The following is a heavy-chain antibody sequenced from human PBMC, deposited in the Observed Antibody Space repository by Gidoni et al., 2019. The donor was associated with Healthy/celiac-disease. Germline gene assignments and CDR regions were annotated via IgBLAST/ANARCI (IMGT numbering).Heavy chain of an antibody. Sequence: QVQLVESGGGVVQPGRSLRLSCAASGFPFSSYAMHWVRQAPGKGLEWVAVISYDGSNKYYADSVKGRFTISRDNSKNTLYLQMNSLRAEDTAVYYCARAELLWFRELLGGVGYWGQGTLVTVSS. V-gene: IGHV3-30-3*01. D-gene: IGHD3-10*01. CDR2: ISYDGSNK. CDR1: GFPFSSYA. CDR3: ARAELLWFRELLGGVGY. J-gene: IGHJ4*02.